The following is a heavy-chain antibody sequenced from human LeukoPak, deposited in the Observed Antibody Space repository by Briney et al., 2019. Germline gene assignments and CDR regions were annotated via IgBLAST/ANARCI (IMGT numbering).Heavy chain of an antibody. D-gene: IGHD3-10*01. CDR1: GFTFSSYG. CDR3: AKDVLLWFGELLEPDY. CDR2: ISYDGSNK. V-gene: IGHV3-30*18. J-gene: IGHJ4*02. Sequence: QPGRSLRLSCAASGFTFSSYGMHWVRQAPGKGLEWVAVISYDGSNKYYADSVKGRFTISRDNSKNTLYLQMNSLRAEDTAVYYCAKDVLLWFGELLEPDYWGQGTLVTVSS.